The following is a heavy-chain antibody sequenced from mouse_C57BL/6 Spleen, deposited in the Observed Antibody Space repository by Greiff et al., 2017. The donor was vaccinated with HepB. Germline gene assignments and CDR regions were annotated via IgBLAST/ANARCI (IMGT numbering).Heavy chain of an antibody. CDR2: INPYNGGT. J-gene: IGHJ2*01. Sequence: EVKLVESGPVLVKPGASVKMSCKASGYTFTDYYMNWVKQSHGKSLEWIGVINPYNGGTSYNQKFKGKATLTVDKSSSTAYMELNSLTSEDSAVYYCAPLITTVDYWGQGTTLTVSS. CDR1: GYTFTDYY. D-gene: IGHD1-1*01. V-gene: IGHV1-19*01. CDR3: APLITTVDY.